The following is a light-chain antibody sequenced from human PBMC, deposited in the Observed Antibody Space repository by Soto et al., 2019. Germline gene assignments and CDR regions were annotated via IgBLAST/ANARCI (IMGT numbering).Light chain of an antibody. J-gene: IGLJ2*01. CDR1: SSNIGAGYD. CDR3: QSYDSSLSGRVV. Sequence: QPVLTQPPSVSGAPGQRVIISCTGSSSNIGAGYDVHWYQQLPGTAPKLLIYGNSNRPSGVPDRFSGSKSGTSASLAITGLQAEDEADYYCQSYDSSLSGRVVFGGGTKLTVL. V-gene: IGLV1-40*01. CDR2: GNS.